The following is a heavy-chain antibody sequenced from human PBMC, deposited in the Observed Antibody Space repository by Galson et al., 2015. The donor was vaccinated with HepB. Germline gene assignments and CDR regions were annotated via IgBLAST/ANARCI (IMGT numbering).Heavy chain of an antibody. Sequence: SLRLSCAASGFTFSNYAMSWVRQAPGKGLEWVSTINGNGVYTYYADSVKGRFTISRDNSKNTLYLQMNSLRAEDTAVYYCAKLPPAVVSFRAFDCWGQGTLVTVSS. CDR1: GFTFSNYA. CDR3: AKLPPAVVSFRAFDC. CDR2: INGNGVYT. V-gene: IGHV3-23*01. J-gene: IGHJ4*02. D-gene: IGHD2-2*01.